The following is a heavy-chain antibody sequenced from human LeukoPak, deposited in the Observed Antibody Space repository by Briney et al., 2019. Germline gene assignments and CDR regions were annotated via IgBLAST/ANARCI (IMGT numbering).Heavy chain of an antibody. CDR2: ISGSGGST. D-gene: IGHD6-19*01. CDR3: AKAMFPGIAVAPPAFDY. CDR1: GFTFSSYA. Sequence: GGSLRHSCAASGFTFSSYAMSWVRQAPGKGLEWVSAISGSGGSTYYADSVKGRFTISRDNSKNTLYLQMNSLRAEDTAVYYCAKAMFPGIAVAPPAFDYWGQGTLVTVSS. J-gene: IGHJ4*02. V-gene: IGHV3-23*01.